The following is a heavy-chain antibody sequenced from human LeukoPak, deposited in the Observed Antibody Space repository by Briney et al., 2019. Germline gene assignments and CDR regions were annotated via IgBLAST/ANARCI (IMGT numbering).Heavy chain of an antibody. CDR2: MSASGST. D-gene: IGHD3-22*01. CDR3: ARVYYYDSSGYYWFDP. J-gene: IGHJ5*02. V-gene: IGHV4-4*07. CDR1: GGSISSYY. Sequence: PSETLSLTCTVSGGSISSYYWSWIRQPAGRGQELIGRMSASGSTNYSPSLKSRVTMSVDTSKNQFSLRLNSVTAADTAVYYCARVYYYDSSGYYWFDPWGQGTLVTVSS.